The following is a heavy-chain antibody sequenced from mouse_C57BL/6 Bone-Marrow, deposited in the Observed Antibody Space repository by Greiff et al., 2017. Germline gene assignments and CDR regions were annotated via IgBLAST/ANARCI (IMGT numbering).Heavy chain of an antibody. D-gene: IGHD2-3*01. CDR3: TTDGYCGFAY. J-gene: IGHJ3*01. Sequence: VQLQQSGAELVRPGASVKLSCTASGFNIKDDYMYWLKQRPERSLQWIGWIDPENGDTEYASKFQGKATITADTSSNTAYLQLGSLTSADTAVYSCTTDGYCGFAYWGQGTLVTVSA. V-gene: IGHV14-4*01. CDR2: IDPENGDT. CDR1: GFNIKDDY.